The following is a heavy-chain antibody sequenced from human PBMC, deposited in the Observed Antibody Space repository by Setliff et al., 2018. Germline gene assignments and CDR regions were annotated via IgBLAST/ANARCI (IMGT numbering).Heavy chain of an antibody. Sequence: SETLSLTCTVSGGSVRGYYWSWIRQPPGKGLEWIGRSDYYGNTYYNASLKSRLTISVDTSKNQFSLKLNSVTAADTAVYYCARMTGFLYVDVWGKGTTVTVSS. V-gene: IGHV4-59*05. CDR3: ARMTGFLYVDV. CDR2: SDYYGNT. J-gene: IGHJ6*04. CDR1: GGSVRGYY. D-gene: IGHD2-2*02.